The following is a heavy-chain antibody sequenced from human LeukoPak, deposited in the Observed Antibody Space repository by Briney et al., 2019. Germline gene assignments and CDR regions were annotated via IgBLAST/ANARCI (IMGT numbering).Heavy chain of an antibody. D-gene: IGHD2-15*01. Sequence: SETLSLTCTLSGGSISSYYWSWIRQSPGEGLEWIGYINYSGITTYTPSLKSRVTLSVDTSKNQFSLRLTSVTAADTAVYYGARDVDDDYYLDVWGKGTTVTVSS. J-gene: IGHJ6*03. CDR1: GGSISSYY. CDR3: ARDVDDDYYLDV. V-gene: IGHV4-59*01. CDR2: INYSGIT.